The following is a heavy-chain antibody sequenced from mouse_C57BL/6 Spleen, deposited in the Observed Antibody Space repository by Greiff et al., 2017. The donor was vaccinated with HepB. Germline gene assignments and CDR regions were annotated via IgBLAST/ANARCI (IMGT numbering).Heavy chain of an antibody. J-gene: IGHJ4*01. CDR2: IDPSDSYT. D-gene: IGHD2-4*01. CDR1: GYTFTSYW. V-gene: IGHV1-50*01. CDR3: ARRDDYPTGAMDY. Sequence: QVQLQQPGAELVKPGASVKLSCKASGYTFTSYWMQWVKQRPGQGLEWIGEIDPSDSYTNYNQKFKGKATLTVDTSSSTAYMQLSSLTSEDSAVYYCARRDDYPTGAMDYWGQGTSVSVSS.